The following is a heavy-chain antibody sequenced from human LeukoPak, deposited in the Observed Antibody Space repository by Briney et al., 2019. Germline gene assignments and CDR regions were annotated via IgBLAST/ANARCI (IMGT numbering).Heavy chain of an antibody. CDR3: ASGFLDDFWSGHF. V-gene: IGHV3-7*01. J-gene: IGHJ4*02. CDR2: IKQDGSEK. CDR1: GFTSYTYW. D-gene: IGHD3-3*01. Sequence: QPGGSLRLPCAASGFTSYTYWMSWVRQAPGKGLEWVANIKQDGSEKYYVDSVKGRFTISRDNAKKSLYLQMNSLRAEDTAVYYCASGFLDDFWSGHFWGQGTLVTVSS.